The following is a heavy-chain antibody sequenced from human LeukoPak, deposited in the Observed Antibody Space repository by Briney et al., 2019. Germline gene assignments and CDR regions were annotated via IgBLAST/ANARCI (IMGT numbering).Heavy chain of an antibody. CDR3: ASPKTPSGSYGDFDY. Sequence: GRSLRLSCAASGFTFSSYGMHWVRQAPGKGLEWVAVIWYDGSNKYYADSVKGRFTISRDNSKNTLYLQMNSLRAEDTAVYYCASPKTPSGSYGDFDYWGQGTLVTVSS. J-gene: IGHJ4*02. CDR2: IWYDGSNK. CDR1: GFTFSSYG. V-gene: IGHV3-33*01. D-gene: IGHD1-26*01.